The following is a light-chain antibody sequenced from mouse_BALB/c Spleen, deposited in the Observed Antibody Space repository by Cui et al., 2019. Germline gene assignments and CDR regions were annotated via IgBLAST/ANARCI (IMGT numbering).Light chain of an antibody. Sequence: DIGMSQPPSSRAVSVGEKVTTSCTSSQSLVYSSNQKSYLAWYQQKPGQSTKLLIYWASTRESGVPNRFTGSGSGTDYTLTISSVKAEDLAVYYCQQYYSYPLTFGAGTKLELK. J-gene: IGKJ5*01. CDR3: QQYYSYPLT. V-gene: IGKV8-30*01. CDR2: WAS. CDR1: QSLVYSSNQKSY.